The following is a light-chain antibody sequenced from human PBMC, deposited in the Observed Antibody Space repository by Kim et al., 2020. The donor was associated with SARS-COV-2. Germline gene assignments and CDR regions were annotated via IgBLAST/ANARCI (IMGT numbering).Light chain of an antibody. V-gene: IGKV3-15*01. Sequence: EIVLTQSPGTLSVSPGERATLSCRASQNINTNLAWYQQQPGQAPRLLIYDASTRATDIPVRFSGSGSGTEFTLTISSLQSEDFTLYYCHQYNSWPPADTFGQGTKLEIK. J-gene: IGKJ2*01. CDR3: HQYNSWPPADT. CDR1: QNINTN. CDR2: DAS.